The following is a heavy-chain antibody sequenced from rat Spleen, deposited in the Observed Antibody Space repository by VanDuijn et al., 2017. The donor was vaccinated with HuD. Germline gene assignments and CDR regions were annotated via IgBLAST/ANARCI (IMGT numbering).Heavy chain of an antibody. CDR3: ARGAGYVLDA. D-gene: IGHD1-4*01. CDR1: GYSITSGYG. CDR2: INITSGT. Sequence: EVQLLESGPGLVKPSQSLSLTCSVTGYSITSGYGWNWIRKFPGNKLEWMGYINITSGTGYNPPLKSRISITRDTSKNQFFLQLNSVTTEETATYDCARGAGYVLDAWGQGASVTVSS. J-gene: IGHJ4*01. V-gene: IGHV3-3*01.